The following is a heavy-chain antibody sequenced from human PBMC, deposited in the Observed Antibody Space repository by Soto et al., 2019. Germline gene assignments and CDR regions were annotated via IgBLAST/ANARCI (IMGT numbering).Heavy chain of an antibody. CDR1: GESFSVYY. J-gene: IGHJ5*01. V-gene: IGHV4-34*01. Sequence: QVQLQQWGAGLLKPSETLSLTCGVYGESFSVYYWSWIRQPPGKGLEWIGEINHSGSTNYNPSLRSRVNLSVDTSKIHLSLKLSSVTAADTAVYYCAREKHPWVAVPVRQLKSTWWFDSWGQGTLVTVSS. D-gene: IGHD6-19*01. CDR2: INHSGST. CDR3: AREKHPWVAVPVRQLKSTWWFDS.